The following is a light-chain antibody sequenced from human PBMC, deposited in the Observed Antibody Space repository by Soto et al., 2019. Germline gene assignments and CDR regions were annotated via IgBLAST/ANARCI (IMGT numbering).Light chain of an antibody. CDR3: SSYAGSNNFFGVVV. J-gene: IGLJ2*01. CDR2: EVS. Sequence: QSALTQPPSASGSPGQSVTISCTGTSSDVGGYNYVSWYQQHPGKAPKLMIYEVSKRPSGVPDRFSGSKSGNTASLTVSGLQAEDEADYYCSSYAGSNNFFGVVVFGGGTKLTVL. V-gene: IGLV2-8*01. CDR1: SSDVGGYNY.